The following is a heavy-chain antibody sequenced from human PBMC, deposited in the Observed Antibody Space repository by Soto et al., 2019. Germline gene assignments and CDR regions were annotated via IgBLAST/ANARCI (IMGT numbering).Heavy chain of an antibody. J-gene: IGHJ6*02. D-gene: IGHD7-27*01. V-gene: IGHV3-23*01. CDR3: AKGLTGAPYYAMDV. Sequence: EVQLLESGGGSVQPGGSLRLSCAASGFTSSNYAMSWVRQAPGKGLEWVSGISGSGGSTYYADSVKGRFIISRDNSKNTLYLQMNSLRAEDTAVYYCAKGLTGAPYYAMDVWGQGTTVTVS. CDR2: ISGSGGST. CDR1: GFTSSNYA.